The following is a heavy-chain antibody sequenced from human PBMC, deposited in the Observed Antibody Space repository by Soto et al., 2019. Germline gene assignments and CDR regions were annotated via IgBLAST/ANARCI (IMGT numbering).Heavy chain of an antibody. D-gene: IGHD3-10*01. CDR2: INPNSGGT. J-gene: IGHJ6*02. CDR3: ARDSESAYYYGSGRYYYGMDV. CDR1: GYTFTGYY. V-gene: IGHV1-2*04. Sequence: QVQLVQSGAEVKKPGASVKVSCKASGYTFTGYYMHWVRQAPGQGLEWMGWINPNSGGTNYAQKFQGWVTMTRDTSISTAYMELSRLRSDDTAVYYCARDSESAYYYGSGRYYYGMDVWGQVTTVTVSS.